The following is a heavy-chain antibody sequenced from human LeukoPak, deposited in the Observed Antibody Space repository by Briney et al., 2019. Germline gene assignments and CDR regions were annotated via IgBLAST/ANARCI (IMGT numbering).Heavy chain of an antibody. D-gene: IGHD1-26*01. V-gene: IGHV5-51*01. CDR1: GYSFTNYW. CDR3: ARRRDLYSGSYYTFDY. CDR2: IYPGDSDT. Sequence: GESLKISCKGSGYSFTNYWIGWVRQMPGKGLEWMGIIYPGDSDTRYSPSFRGQVTISADKSISTAYLQWSSLKASDTAMYYCARRRDLYSGSYYTFDYWGQGTLVTVSS. J-gene: IGHJ4*02.